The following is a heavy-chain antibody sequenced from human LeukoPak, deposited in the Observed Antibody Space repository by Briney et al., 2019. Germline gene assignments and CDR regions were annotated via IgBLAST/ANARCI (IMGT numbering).Heavy chain of an antibody. Sequence: GGSVTVSCKASGYTFTSYAMHWVRQAPGQRLEWMGWIYAGNGNTKYSQKFQGRVTITRDTSASTAYMELSSLRSEDTAVYYCAEKDIVNINWFDPWGQGSLVTVSS. D-gene: IGHD2-15*01. V-gene: IGHV1-3*01. CDR2: IYAGNGNT. J-gene: IGHJ5*02. CDR3: AEKDIVNINWFDP. CDR1: GYTFTSYA.